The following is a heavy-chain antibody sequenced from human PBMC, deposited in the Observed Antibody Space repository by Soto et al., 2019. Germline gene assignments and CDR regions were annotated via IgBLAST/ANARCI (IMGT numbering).Heavy chain of an antibody. CDR1: GINFGDHF. CDR3: ARDGRYKTPYDGFDT. V-gene: IGHV3-11*01. D-gene: IGHD1-26*01. J-gene: IGHJ3*02. Sequence: GGSLRLSCATSGINFGDHFMAWIRLSPGKGLEWIAYISGSGTTIYYADSVRGRFTISRDNANDSLYLQMNSLRAEDTAVYYCARDGRYKTPYDGFDTWGQGTMVTVSS. CDR2: ISGSGTTI.